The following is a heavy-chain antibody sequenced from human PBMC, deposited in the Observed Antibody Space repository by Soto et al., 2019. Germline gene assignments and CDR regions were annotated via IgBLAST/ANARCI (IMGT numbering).Heavy chain of an antibody. CDR3: ARQIYYGSGRPINTYNWFDP. D-gene: IGHD3-10*01. Sequence: SETLSLTCTVSGGSISSYYWSWIRQPPGKGLEWIGYIYYSGSTNYNPSLKSRVTISVDTSKNQFSLKLSSVTAADTAVYYCARQIYYGSGRPINTYNWFDPWGQGTLVTVSS. J-gene: IGHJ5*02. CDR1: GGSISSYY. V-gene: IGHV4-59*08. CDR2: IYYSGST.